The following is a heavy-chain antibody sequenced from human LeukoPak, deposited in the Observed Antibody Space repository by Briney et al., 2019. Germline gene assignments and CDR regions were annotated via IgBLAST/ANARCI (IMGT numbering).Heavy chain of an antibody. J-gene: IGHJ4*02. CDR2: IYYSGST. CDR3: SRSMSNSYYFDY. D-gene: IGHD5/OR15-5a*01. Sequence: SETLSLTCTVSGGSISSSSYYWGWIRQPPGKGLEWIGSIYYSGSTYYNPSLKSRVTMSVDTSKNQFSLKLSSVTAADTAVYYCSRSMSNSYYFDYWGQGTLVTVSS. CDR1: GGSISSSSYY. V-gene: IGHV4-39*07.